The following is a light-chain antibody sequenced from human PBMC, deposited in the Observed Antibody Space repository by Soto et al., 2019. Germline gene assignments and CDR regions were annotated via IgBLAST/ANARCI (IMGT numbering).Light chain of an antibody. CDR3: SSYAGSSNV. CDR1: SSDVGGYNY. CDR2: EVN. J-gene: IGLJ1*01. Sequence: QSALTQPPSASGSPGQSVAISCTGTSSDVGGYNYVSWYQQHPGKAPKLMIYEVNKRPSGVPDRFSGSKSDNTASLTVSGLQAEDEADYYCSSYAGSSNVFGTGTKV. V-gene: IGLV2-8*01.